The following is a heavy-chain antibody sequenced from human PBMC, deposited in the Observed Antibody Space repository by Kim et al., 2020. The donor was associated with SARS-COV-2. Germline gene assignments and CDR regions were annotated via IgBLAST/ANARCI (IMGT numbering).Heavy chain of an antibody. V-gene: IGHV3-7*04. D-gene: IGHD3-10*01. CDR1: GFTFSSYW. J-gene: IGHJ3*02. Sequence: GGSLRLSCAASGFTFSSYWMSWVRQAPGKGLEWVANIKQDGSEKYYVDSVKGRFTISRDNAKNSLYLQMNSLRAEDTAVYYCARGKRITMVRGVISFAFDIWGQGTMVTVSS. CDR2: IKQDGSEK. CDR3: ARGKRITMVRGVISFAFDI.